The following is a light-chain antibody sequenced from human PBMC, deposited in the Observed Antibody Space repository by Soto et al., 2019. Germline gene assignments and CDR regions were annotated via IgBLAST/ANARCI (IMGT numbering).Light chain of an antibody. CDR2: DVN. J-gene: IGLJ1*01. Sequence: QSALTQPASVSGSPGQSITISCTGTSSDVGGYNYVSWYQQHPDKAPKLMIYDVNNRPSGVSNRFSGSKSGNTASLNISGLQAEDEADYYCSSYTSSSTRVFGTGTKVTVL. CDR1: SSDVGGYNY. V-gene: IGLV2-14*01. CDR3: SSYTSSSTRV.